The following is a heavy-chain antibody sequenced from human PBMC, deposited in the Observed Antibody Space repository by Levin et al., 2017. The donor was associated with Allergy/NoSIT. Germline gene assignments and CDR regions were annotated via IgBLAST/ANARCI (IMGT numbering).Heavy chain of an antibody. D-gene: IGHD3-3*01. CDR3: ANTEYYDFWSGYDKYGMDV. J-gene: IGHJ6*02. CDR1: GFTFSSYA. CDR2: ISGSGGST. V-gene: IGHV3-23*01. Sequence: GESLKISCAASGFTFSSYAMSWVRQAPGKGLEWVSAISGSGGSTYYADSVKGRFTISRDNSKNTLYLQMNSLRAEDTAVYYCANTEYYDFWSGYDKYGMDVWGQGTTVTVSS.